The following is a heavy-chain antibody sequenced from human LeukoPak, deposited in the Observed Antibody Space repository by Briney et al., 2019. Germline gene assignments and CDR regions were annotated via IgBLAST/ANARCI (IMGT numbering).Heavy chain of an antibody. D-gene: IGHD3-3*01. CDR1: GGTFSSYA. Sequence: SVKVSCKASGGTFSSYAISWVRQAPGQGLEWMEGIIPIFGTANYAQKFQGRGTITTDECASTAYMELSCLRSEDTAVYYCARGHYDFWSGYPSDYYYMDVWGKGTTVTVSS. CDR3: ARGHYDFWSGYPSDYYYMDV. CDR2: IIPIFGTA. V-gene: IGHV1-69*05. J-gene: IGHJ6*03.